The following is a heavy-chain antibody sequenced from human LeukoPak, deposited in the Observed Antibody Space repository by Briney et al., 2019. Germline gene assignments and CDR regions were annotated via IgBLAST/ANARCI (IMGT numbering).Heavy chain of an antibody. V-gene: IGHV3-23*01. CDR1: GITFNRYD. CDR3: AGRNNDDVWGGYYRSPTEGFDM. Sequence: GGSLRLSCAASGITFNRYDMSWVRLGPGKGVEWVAAISSGGGSTYYTDSVKGRFTISRDNSENILYLQINSLKAEDTAVYYCAGRNNDDVWGGYYRSPTEGFDMWGQGTMVTVSS. D-gene: IGHD3-16*01. CDR2: ISSGGGST. J-gene: IGHJ3*02.